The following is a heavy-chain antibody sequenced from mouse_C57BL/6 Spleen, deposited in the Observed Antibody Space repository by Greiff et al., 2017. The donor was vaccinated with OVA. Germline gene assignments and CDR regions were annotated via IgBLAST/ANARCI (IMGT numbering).Heavy chain of an antibody. D-gene: IGHD2-3*01. CDR1: GYTFTSYW. J-gene: IGHJ3*01. CDR2: IDPSDSET. CDR3: ARLEDGYWFAY. Sequence: QVQLKQPGAELVRPGSSVKLSCKASGYTFTSYWMHWVKQRPIQGLEWIGNIDPSDSETHYNQKFKDKATLTVDKSSSTAYMQLSSLTSEDSAVYYCARLEDGYWFAYWGQGTLVTVSA. V-gene: IGHV1-52*01.